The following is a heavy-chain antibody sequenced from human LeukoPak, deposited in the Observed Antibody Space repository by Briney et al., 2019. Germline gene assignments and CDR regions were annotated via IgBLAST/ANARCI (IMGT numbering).Heavy chain of an antibody. Sequence: PGGSLRLSCAASGFTLSSYDMNWVRLAPGKGLEWVSYISSSGNAIYYADSVKGRFTISRDNAKNSLYLQMNSLRAEDTAVYYYARETSAPQWGQGTLVTVSS. CDR2: ISSSGNAI. D-gene: IGHD1/OR15-1a*01. J-gene: IGHJ1*01. V-gene: IGHV3-48*03. CDR1: GFTLSSYD. CDR3: ARETSAPQ.